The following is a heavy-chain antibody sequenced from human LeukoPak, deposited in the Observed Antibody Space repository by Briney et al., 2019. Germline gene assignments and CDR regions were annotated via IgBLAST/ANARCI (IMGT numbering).Heavy chain of an antibody. J-gene: IGHJ4*02. V-gene: IGHV3-23*01. Sequence: PGGSLRLSCAASGFTFSSYAMSWVRQAPGKGLDWVSGISGSDGSTYYADSVKGQFTISRDNSKNTLYLQMNSLRAEDTAVYYCAKERSGIPAAANYWGQGTLVTVSS. CDR2: ISGSDGST. CDR1: GFTFSSYA. CDR3: AKERSGIPAAANY. D-gene: IGHD6-13*01.